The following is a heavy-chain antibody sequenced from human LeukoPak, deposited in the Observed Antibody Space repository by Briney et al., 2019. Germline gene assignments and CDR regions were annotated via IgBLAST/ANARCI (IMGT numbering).Heavy chain of an antibody. J-gene: IGHJ4*02. CDR2: ISGSGGNT. CDR1: GFTFSSYA. D-gene: IGHD3-10*02. CDR3: AKDPFNVRWSYFDY. V-gene: IGHV3-23*01. Sequence: PGGSLRLSCAASGFTFSSYAMSWVRQAPGKGLEWVSAISGSGGNTYYADSVKGRFTISRDKSKSTLFLQMNSLRAGDTAVYYCAKDPFNVRWSYFDYWGQGSLVTVSS.